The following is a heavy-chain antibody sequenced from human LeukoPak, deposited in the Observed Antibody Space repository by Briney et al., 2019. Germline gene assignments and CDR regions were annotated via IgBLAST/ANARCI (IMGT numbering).Heavy chain of an antibody. V-gene: IGHV1-8*01. J-gene: IGHJ6*03. D-gene: IGHD3-3*01. CDR2: MNPNSGNT. CDR1: GYTFTSYD. Sequence: ASVKVSCKASGYTFTSYDIHWVRQATGQGLEWMGWMNPNSGNTGYAQKFQGRVTMTRNTSISTAYMELSSLRSEDTAVSYCARVTGYYDFWSGYYNYYYYMDVWGKGTTVTVSS. CDR3: ARVTGYYDFWSGYYNYYYYMDV.